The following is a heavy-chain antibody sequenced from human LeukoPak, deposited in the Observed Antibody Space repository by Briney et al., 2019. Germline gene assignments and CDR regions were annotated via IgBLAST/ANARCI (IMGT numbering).Heavy chain of an antibody. D-gene: IGHD6-19*01. V-gene: IGHV4-31*03. J-gene: IGHJ4*02. CDR1: GGSISSGGYY. CDR3: ARSPQYYFDY. Sequence: SETLSLTCTVSGGSISSGGYYWSWIRQHPGKGLEWIGYIYYSGSTYYNPSLKSRVTISVDTSENQFSLKLTSVTAADTAVYYCARSPQYYFDYWGQGTLVTVSS. CDR2: IYYSGST.